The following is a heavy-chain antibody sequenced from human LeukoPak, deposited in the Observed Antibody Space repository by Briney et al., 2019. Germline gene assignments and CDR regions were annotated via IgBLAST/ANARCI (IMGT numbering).Heavy chain of an antibody. Sequence: GGSLRLSCAASGFTLSSYSMNWVRQAPGKGLEWVSSISSSSSYIYYADSVKGRFTISRDNAKNSLYLQMNSLRAEDTAVYYCARSFLSIAAAATDYWGQGTTVTVSS. D-gene: IGHD6-13*01. CDR3: ARSFLSIAAAATDY. CDR2: ISSSSSYI. J-gene: IGHJ4*03. CDR1: GFTLSSYS. V-gene: IGHV3-21*01.